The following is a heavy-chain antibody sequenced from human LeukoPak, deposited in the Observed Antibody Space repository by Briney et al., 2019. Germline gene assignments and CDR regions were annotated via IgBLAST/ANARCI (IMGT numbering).Heavy chain of an antibody. J-gene: IGHJ4*02. CDR3: ARGLALSVYYDILTGYYRGYFDY. Sequence: GASVKVSCKASGYTFTSYDINWVRQATGQGLEWMGWMNPNSGNTGYAQKFQGRVTMTRNTSISTAYMELSSLRSEDTAVYYCARGLALSVYYDILTGYYRGYFDYWGQGTLVTVSS. V-gene: IGHV1-8*01. D-gene: IGHD3-9*01. CDR2: MNPNSGNT. CDR1: GYTFTSYD.